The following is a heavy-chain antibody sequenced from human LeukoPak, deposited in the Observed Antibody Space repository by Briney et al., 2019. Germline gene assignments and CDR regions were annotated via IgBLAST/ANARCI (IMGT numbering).Heavy chain of an antibody. D-gene: IGHD3-10*01. CDR1: GLXVSSYA. CDR2: IIGSAANT. CDR3: AKYTSGTSYRGLDQ. V-gene: IGHV3-23*01. Sequence: GESLRLSCGASGLXVSSYAMSWVRQAPGKGLEWVSTIIGSAANTYYADSVKGRFTISRDDSKNTVYLQMNSLRAEDTAVYSCAKYTSGTSYRGLDQWGHGTLVTVSS. J-gene: IGHJ4*01.